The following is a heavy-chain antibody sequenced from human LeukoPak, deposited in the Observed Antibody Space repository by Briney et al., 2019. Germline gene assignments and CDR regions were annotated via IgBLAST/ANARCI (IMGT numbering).Heavy chain of an antibody. CDR3: ARVTFNYFGSGDAFDI. CDR2: IYSDGGT. Sequence: GGSLRLSRAASGFTVSSNYMSWVRQAPGKGLEWVSIIYSDGGTYYADSVKGRFTISRDNSKNTLYLQMNSLRAEDTAVYYCARVTFNYFGSGDAFDIWGQGIMVTVSS. CDR1: GFTVSSNY. J-gene: IGHJ3*02. D-gene: IGHD3-10*01. V-gene: IGHV3-66*01.